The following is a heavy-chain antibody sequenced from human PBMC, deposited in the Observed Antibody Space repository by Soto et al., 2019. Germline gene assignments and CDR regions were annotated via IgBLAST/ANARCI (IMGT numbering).Heavy chain of an antibody. Sequence: QVQLQESGPGLVKPSETLSLTCTVSGGSISSYYWSWIRQPPGKGLEWIGYIYYSGSTNYNPSLKSRVTISVDTSKNQFSLKLSSVTAADTAVYYCARDRFPLYDSSGYYFFNYYYGMDVWGQGTTVTVSS. CDR1: GGSISSYY. J-gene: IGHJ6*02. V-gene: IGHV4-59*01. CDR3: ARDRFPLYDSSGYYFFNYYYGMDV. CDR2: IYYSGST. D-gene: IGHD3-22*01.